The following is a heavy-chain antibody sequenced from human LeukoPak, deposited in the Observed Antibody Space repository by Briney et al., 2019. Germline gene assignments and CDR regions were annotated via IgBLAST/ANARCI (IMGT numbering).Heavy chain of an antibody. V-gene: IGHV3-30*18. J-gene: IGHJ6*02. CDR1: GFTSSSYG. Sequence: GRSLRLSCAASGFTSSSYGMHWVRQAPGKGLEWVAVISYDGSNKYYADSVKGRFTISRDNSKNTLYLQMNSLRAEDTAVYYCAKAAAGNHYYGMDVWGQGTTVTVSS. CDR3: AKAAAGNHYYGMDV. D-gene: IGHD6-13*01. CDR2: ISYDGSNK.